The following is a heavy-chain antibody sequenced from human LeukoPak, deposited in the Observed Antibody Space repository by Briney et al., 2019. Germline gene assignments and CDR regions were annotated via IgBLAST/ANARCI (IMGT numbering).Heavy chain of an antibody. Sequence: GGSLRLSCAASGFTFSSYAMNWVRQAPGKGLEWVSAISGSGVGTYYADSVKGRFTISRDSSRNTLYLQMNSLRAEDTSIYYCATSPCSGGSCFSGYFDFWGQGTPVTVSS. V-gene: IGHV3-23*01. CDR2: ISGSGVGT. CDR1: GFTFSSYA. J-gene: IGHJ4*02. D-gene: IGHD2-15*01. CDR3: ATSPCSGGSCFSGYFDF.